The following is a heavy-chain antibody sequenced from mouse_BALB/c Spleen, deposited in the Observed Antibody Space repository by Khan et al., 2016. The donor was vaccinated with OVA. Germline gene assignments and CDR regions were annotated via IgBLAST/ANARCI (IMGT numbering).Heavy chain of an antibody. CDR1: GYSITSGYA. CDR2: ISYSGGT. CDR3: ARGNYYGYYFDY. Sequence: EVKLEESGPGLVKPSQSLSLTCTVTGYSITSGYAWNWIRQFPGNKLEWMGYISYSGGTSYNPSLKSRISITPDTSKNQFFLQLNSVTTEDTATYYCARGNYYGYYFDYWGQGTPLTVSS. D-gene: IGHD1-1*01. V-gene: IGHV3-2*02. J-gene: IGHJ2*01.